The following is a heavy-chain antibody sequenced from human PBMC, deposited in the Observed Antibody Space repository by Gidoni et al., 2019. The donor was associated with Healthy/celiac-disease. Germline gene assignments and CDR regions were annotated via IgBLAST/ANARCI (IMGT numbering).Heavy chain of an antibody. D-gene: IGHD2-15*01. CDR1: GGTFSSYA. CDR2: LIPTFGTA. CDR3: ASAYKVVAATPDYYYCMDV. Sequence: QVQLVPSGAEVKKPGSSVKVSCKASGGTFSSYAISWVRQAPGQGLEWMGGLIPTFGTAHYAHKFHGRVTITADESTSTAYMELSSLRSEYTAVYYCASAYKVVAATPDYYYCMDVCGQGTTVTVSS. V-gene: IGHV1-69*01. J-gene: IGHJ6*02.